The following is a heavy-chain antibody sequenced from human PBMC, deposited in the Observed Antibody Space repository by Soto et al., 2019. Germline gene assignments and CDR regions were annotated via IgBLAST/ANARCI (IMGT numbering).Heavy chain of an antibody. Sequence: GGSLRLSCTDSGFTFGGYAMSWVRQAPGKGQEWLGFIRSKAYVGTTEYAASVKGSFTISRDDSKSIAYLQMSSLKTEATAVYYCSRVNDFWSGYYTSSFDYWGQGTPVTVSS. V-gene: IGHV3-49*04. CDR1: GFTFGGYA. CDR3: SRVNDFWSGYYTSSFDY. CDR2: IRSKAYVGTT. D-gene: IGHD3-3*01. J-gene: IGHJ4*02.